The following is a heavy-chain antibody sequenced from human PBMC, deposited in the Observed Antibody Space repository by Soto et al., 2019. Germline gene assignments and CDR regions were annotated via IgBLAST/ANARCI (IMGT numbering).Heavy chain of an antibody. J-gene: IGHJ6*02. CDR1: DGSLSVYY. CDR3: ARGRDEYKLGNV. V-gene: IGHV4-34*01. D-gene: IGHD7-27*01. CDR2: IHPSGST. Sequence: SETLSLTCAVYDGSLSVYYWSWIRQSPGKGLEWIGEIHPSGSTDYNRSLKSRVTILVDTTKSQFSLRLTSVTAADTAVYYCARGRDEYKLGNVWGPGTTVTVSS.